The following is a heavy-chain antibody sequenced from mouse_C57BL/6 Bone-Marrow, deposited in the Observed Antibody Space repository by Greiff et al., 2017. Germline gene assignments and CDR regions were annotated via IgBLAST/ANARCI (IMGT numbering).Heavy chain of an antibody. Sequence: VQLQQSGAELVRPGASVKLSCKASGFNFKDYYMHWVKQRPEQGLEWIGWIEPENGDTNYNSKFKGKATITADTYSNTAYMQLSSLTSEDTAVYYCTSVTTVVSLDFWGQGTTLTVSA. D-gene: IGHD1-1*01. J-gene: IGHJ2*01. CDR3: TSVTTVVSLDF. CDR2: IEPENGDT. V-gene: IGHV14-4*01. CDR1: GFNFKDYY.